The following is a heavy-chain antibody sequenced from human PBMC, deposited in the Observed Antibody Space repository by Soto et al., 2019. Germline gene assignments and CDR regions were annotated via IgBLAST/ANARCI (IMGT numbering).Heavy chain of an antibody. CDR1: GFTFSSYG. CDR3: ARLYYYDSSGYFDY. V-gene: IGHV3-33*01. Sequence: QVQLVESGGGMVQPGRSLRLSCAASGFTFSSYGMHWVRQAPGKGLEWVAVIWYDGSNKYYADSVKGRFTISRDNSKNTLYLQMNSLRAEDTAVYYCARLYYYDSSGYFDYWGQGTLVTVSS. D-gene: IGHD3-22*01. CDR2: IWYDGSNK. J-gene: IGHJ4*02.